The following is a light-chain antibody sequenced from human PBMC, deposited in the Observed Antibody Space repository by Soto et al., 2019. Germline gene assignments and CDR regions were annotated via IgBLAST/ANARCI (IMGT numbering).Light chain of an antibody. Sequence: EIVLTQSLSTLSLSARERATXSCRASQSVSNNYLAWYQQKPGQAPRLLIYDASNRATGIPDRFSGSGSGTDFTLTISRLEPEDFAVYYCQQYSSSPLTFGGGTKV. CDR1: QSVSNNY. J-gene: IGKJ4*01. CDR2: DAS. V-gene: IGKV3-20*01. CDR3: QQYSSSPLT.